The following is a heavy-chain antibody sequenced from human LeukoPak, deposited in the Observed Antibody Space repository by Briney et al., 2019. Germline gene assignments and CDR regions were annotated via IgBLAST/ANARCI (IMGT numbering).Heavy chain of an antibody. V-gene: IGHV3-11*01. CDR1: GFTVSDCY. Sequence: GGSLRLSCAASGFTVSDCYIIWLRQAPGKGLEWLSYMSPSGRTIYYADSVKGRFTIPRDGAMNSLFLQMNSLRAEDTAVYYCARDFNGAFDIWGQGTMVTVSS. J-gene: IGHJ3*02. CDR2: MSPSGRTI. CDR3: ARDFNGAFDI.